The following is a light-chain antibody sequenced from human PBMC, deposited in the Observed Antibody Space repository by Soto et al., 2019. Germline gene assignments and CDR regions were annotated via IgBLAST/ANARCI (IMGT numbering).Light chain of an antibody. J-gene: IGKJ4*01. V-gene: IGKV3-15*01. Sequence: EIVLTQSPATLYVSPGERATLSCRASQNIITNLAWYQQKPGQAPRLLIYDASTRATGVPARFSGSGSGTEFTLTISSLQSDDFALYYCHQYLNWPPLTFGGGTKVEIK. CDR3: HQYLNWPPLT. CDR2: DAS. CDR1: QNIITN.